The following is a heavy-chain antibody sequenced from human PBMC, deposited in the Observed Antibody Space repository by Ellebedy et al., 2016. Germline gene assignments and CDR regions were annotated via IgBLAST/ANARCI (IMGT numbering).Heavy chain of an antibody. CDR3: AGGYCSSTSCYEGDNAFDI. J-gene: IGHJ3*02. CDR1: GGSISSGDYY. Sequence: SETLSLTXTVSGGSISSGDYYWSWIRQPPGKGLEWIGYIYYSGSTYYNPSLKSRVTISVDTSKNQFSLKLSSVTAADTAVYYCAGGYCSSTSCYEGDNAFDIWGQGTMVTVSS. D-gene: IGHD2-2*01. CDR2: IYYSGST. V-gene: IGHV4-30-4*01.